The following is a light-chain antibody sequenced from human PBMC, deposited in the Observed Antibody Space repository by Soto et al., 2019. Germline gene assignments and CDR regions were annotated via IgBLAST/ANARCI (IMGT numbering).Light chain of an antibody. V-gene: IGKV1-5*01. CDR2: DAS. J-gene: IGKJ1*01. CDR1: HHIRSW. Sequence: HVTLSPATLSASIGDRVTIACRASHHIRSWLAWYQQKPGKAPKLLIYDASNLEGGVPSRFSGSGSGTEFTLTISSLQPDYFATYYCKQYNTYSVTFGQGTKVDIK. CDR3: KQYNTYSVT.